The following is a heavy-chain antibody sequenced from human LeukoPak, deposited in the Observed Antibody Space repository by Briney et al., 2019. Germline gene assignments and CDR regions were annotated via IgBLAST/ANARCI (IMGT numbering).Heavy chain of an antibody. D-gene: IGHD3-16*01. Sequence: GGSLRLSCAGSGFIFSRSSMTWVRQSPGKGLEWVATINPDGSMKWYLDSVNGRFTISRDNSDNAVFLQMNSPRVEDMAVYYCAKLLGDVTTLDYWGQGILVTVSS. CDR1: GFIFSRSS. V-gene: IGHV3-7*01. J-gene: IGHJ4*02. CDR3: AKLLGDVTTLDY. CDR2: INPDGSMK.